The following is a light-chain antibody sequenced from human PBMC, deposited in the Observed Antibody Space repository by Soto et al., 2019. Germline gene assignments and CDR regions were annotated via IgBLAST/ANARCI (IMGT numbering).Light chain of an antibody. Sequence: QSALTQPASVSGSPGQSITISCTGTSSDVGGYDLVSWFQLHPAKAPRLMIYEVTKRPSGVSDRFSGSKSGNTASLTISGLQSEDEGNYYCSSYAGNFRLVVFGGGTKVTVL. V-gene: IGLV2-23*02. J-gene: IGLJ2*01. CDR1: SSDVGGYDL. CDR3: SSYAGNFRLVV. CDR2: EVT.